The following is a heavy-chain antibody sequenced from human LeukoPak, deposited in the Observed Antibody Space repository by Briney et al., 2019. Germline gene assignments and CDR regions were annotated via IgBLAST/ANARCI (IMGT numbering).Heavy chain of an antibody. D-gene: IGHD2-15*01. CDR2: IKQDGREK. V-gene: IGHV3-7*01. Sequence: PGGSLRLSCAASGFTFSSYWMSWVRQAPGKGLEWVANIKQDGREKYYVDPVKGRFTISRDNAKNSLYLQMNSLRAEDTAVYYCAREGSEDNWFDPWGQGTLVTVSS. CDR1: GFTFSSYW. CDR3: AREGSEDNWFDP. J-gene: IGHJ5*02.